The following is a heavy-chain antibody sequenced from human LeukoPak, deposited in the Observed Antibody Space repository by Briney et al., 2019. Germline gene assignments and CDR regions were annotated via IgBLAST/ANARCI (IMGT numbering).Heavy chain of an antibody. J-gene: IGHJ4*02. CDR2: IYYSGST. CDR3: ASLRLSSGSLEFDY. Sequence: SETLSLTCTVSGGSISSTNYYWGWIRQPPGKGLEWIGSIYYSGSTYYNPFLKSRVTISVDTSKNQFSLKLSSMTAADTAMYYCASLRLSSGSLEFDYWGQGTLVTVSS. D-gene: IGHD6-19*01. CDR1: GGSISSTNYY. V-gene: IGHV4-39*01.